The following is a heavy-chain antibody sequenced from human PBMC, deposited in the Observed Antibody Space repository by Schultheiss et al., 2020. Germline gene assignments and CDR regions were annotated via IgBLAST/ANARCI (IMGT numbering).Heavy chain of an antibody. CDR1: GCTFSSYA. CDR2: IIPIFGTA. J-gene: IGHJ5*02. Sequence: SVKVSSKASGCTFSSYAISWVRQAPGQGLEWMGGIIPIFGTANYAQKFQGRVTITADESTSTAYMELSSLRSEDTAVYYCARGSRRIVVVPADHMSVAWFDPWGKGTLGTV. D-gene: IGHD2-2*01. V-gene: IGHV1-69*13. CDR3: ARGSRRIVVVPADHMSVAWFDP.